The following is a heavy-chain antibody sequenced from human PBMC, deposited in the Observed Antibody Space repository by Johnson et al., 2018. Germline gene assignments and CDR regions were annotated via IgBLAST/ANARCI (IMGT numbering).Heavy chain of an antibody. V-gene: IGHV3-74*01. D-gene: IGHD6-6*01. CDR2: IHSDGSNT. J-gene: IGHJ3*02. CDR1: RFTFSYYW. CDR3: TRGSLGAFDM. Sequence: VQLQESGGGLVQXGGSLRLXCAASRFTFSYYWMHWGRQAPGKGRGWVSRIHSDGSNTNYADSVKGRFTISRDNAKNMLYLQMNSLRVEDTAVYYCTRGSLGAFDMWGQGTMVTVSS.